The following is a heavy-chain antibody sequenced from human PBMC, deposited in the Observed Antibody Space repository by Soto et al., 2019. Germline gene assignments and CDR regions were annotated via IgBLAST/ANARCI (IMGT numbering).Heavy chain of an antibody. CDR3: VKDGTLDSSGYYRLWYFDY. CDR2: IGTAGDT. V-gene: IGHV3-13*01. J-gene: IGHJ4*02. CDR1: GFTFSSYD. D-gene: IGHD3-22*01. Sequence: PGGSLRLSCAASGFTFSSYDMHWVRQATGKGLEWVSAIGTAGDTYYPGSVKGRFTISRENAKNTLYLQMSSLRAEDTAVYYCVKDGTLDSSGYYRLWYFDYWGQGTLVTVSS.